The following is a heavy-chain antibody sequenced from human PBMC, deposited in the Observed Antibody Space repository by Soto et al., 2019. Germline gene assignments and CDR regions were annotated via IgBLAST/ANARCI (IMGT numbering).Heavy chain of an antibody. CDR1: GFSLSTSGVG. J-gene: IGHJ4*01. CDR2: IYWDDDK. V-gene: IGHV2-5*02. Sequence: QITLKESGPTLVKPTQTLTLTCTFSGFSLSTSGVGVGWIRQPPGKALEWLALIYWDDDKRYSPSLKSRLTITKDTSKNPVVLTMTNMDPVDTATYYCAHSGGGLWFGELSFDYWGQEPWSPSPQ. CDR3: AHSGGGLWFGELSFDY. D-gene: IGHD3-10*01.